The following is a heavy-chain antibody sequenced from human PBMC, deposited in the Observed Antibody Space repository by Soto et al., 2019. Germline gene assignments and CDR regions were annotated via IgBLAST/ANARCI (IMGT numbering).Heavy chain of an antibody. CDR1: GDTFSNYA. D-gene: IGHD2-8*01. CDR2: IVPMYDTA. J-gene: IGHJ5*02. V-gene: IGHV1-69*06. Sequence: QVQLLQSGAEVKKPGSSVKVSCRASGDTFSNYAVSWVRQAPGQGPEWMGVIVPMYDTANYAQNVQGRVTITADKSTTPVYMALSSLRSEDTAIYYCARDRCINPACPAAFRWFDHWGQGTLVTVSS. CDR3: ARDRCINPACPAAFRWFDH.